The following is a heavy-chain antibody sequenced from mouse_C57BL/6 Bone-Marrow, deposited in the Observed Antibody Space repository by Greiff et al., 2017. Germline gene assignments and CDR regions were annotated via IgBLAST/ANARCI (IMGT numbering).Heavy chain of an antibody. D-gene: IGHD6-2*01. CDR1: GYTFTSYW. J-gene: IGHJ2*01. V-gene: IGHV1-50*01. CDR2: IDPSDSHT. Sequence: QVQLQQPGAELVKPGASVKLSCKASGYTFTSYWMQWVKQRPGQGLEWIGEIDPSDSHTNYNQKFKGKATLTVDTSSSTAYMQLSSLTSEDSAVYYCAHLCLRNYWGQGTTLTVSS. CDR3: AHLCLRNY.